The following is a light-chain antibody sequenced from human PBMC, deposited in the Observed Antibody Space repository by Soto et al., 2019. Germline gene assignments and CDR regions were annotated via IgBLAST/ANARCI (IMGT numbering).Light chain of an antibody. J-gene: IGLJ1*01. CDR3: SSYTSSSTLYV. Sequence: QSALTQPASVSGSPGQSITISCTGTSSDVGGYNYVSWYQQHPGKAPKFMIYDVSNRPSGVPNRFSGSKSGNTASLTISGLQAEDEADYYCSSYTSSSTLYVFGAGTKLTVL. V-gene: IGLV2-14*01. CDR2: DVS. CDR1: SSDVGGYNY.